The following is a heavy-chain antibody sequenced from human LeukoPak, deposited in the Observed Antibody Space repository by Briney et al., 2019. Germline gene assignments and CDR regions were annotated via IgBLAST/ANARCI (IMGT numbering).Heavy chain of an antibody. J-gene: IGHJ4*02. CDR2: INPNNGDT. D-gene: IGHD4-11*01. CDR1: GYTFTGYY. Sequence: ASVKVSCKASGYTFTGYYMHWVRQAPGQGLEWMGWINPNNGDTHYAQKLQGRVTMTTDTSTSTAYMELRSLRSDDTAVYYCARDYGYSKGLGGYWGQGTLVTVSS. V-gene: IGHV1-18*04. CDR3: ARDYGYSKGLGGY.